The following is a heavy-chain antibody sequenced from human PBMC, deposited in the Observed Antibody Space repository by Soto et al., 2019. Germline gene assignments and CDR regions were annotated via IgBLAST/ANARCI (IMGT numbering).Heavy chain of an antibody. D-gene: IGHD2-2*01. J-gene: IGHJ4*02. Sequence: SETLSLTCAVYGGSFSGYYWSWIRQPPGKGLEWIGEINHSGSTNYNPSLKSRVTISVDTSKSQFSLKLSSVTAADTAVYYCARDGEYCSSTSCYGLFDYWGQGTLVTVSS. CDR2: INHSGST. CDR1: GGSFSGYY. CDR3: ARDGEYCSSTSCYGLFDY. V-gene: IGHV4-34*01.